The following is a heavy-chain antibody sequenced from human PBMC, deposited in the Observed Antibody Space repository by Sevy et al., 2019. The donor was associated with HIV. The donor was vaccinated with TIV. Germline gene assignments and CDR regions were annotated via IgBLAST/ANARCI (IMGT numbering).Heavy chain of an antibody. CDR2: IDSDGNTA. V-gene: IGHV3-74*01. D-gene: IGHD3-16*02. J-gene: IGHJ4*02. Sequence: GGSLRLSCAAXXXTFRSXXMHWVRQAPGKGLVWVSRIDSDGNTATYADSVKGRFTISRDNTKNTLYLQMNSLRLEDTVVXYCASGKPGXSYHYYWGQGTLVTVSS. CDR3: ASGKPGXSYHYY. CDR1: XXTFRSXX.